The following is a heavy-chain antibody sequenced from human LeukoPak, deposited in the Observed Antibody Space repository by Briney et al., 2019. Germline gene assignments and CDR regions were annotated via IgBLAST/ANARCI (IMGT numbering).Heavy chain of an antibody. V-gene: IGHV3-23*01. D-gene: IGHD3-16*01. CDR3: VRDQGGAVSY. CDR1: GFTFSSYA. Sequence: GGSLRLSCAASGFTFSSYAMSWVRQAPGKGLEWVSAISGSGGSTYYADSVKGRFTISRDNSKNTLYLQVSSLRAEDTAVYYCVRDQGGAVSYWGQGTLVTVSS. CDR2: ISGSGGST. J-gene: IGHJ4*02.